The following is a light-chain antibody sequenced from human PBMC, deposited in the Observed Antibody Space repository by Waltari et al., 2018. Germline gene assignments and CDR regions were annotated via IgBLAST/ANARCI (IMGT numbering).Light chain of an antibody. CDR3: LQRSNWPPT. V-gene: IGKV3-11*01. CDR1: QSVGRS. Sequence: EVVLTQSPATLPLSPGDRATLSCRASQSVGRSLSWYQQEPGQPPRLLIYDATTRATGIPARISGSGSGTDFTLTIGSLESEDFAVYFCLQRSNWPPTFGGGTTVEIK. J-gene: IGKJ4*01. CDR2: DAT.